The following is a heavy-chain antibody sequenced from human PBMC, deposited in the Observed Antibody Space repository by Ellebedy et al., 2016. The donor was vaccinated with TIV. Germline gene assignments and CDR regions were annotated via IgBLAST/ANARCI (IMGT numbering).Heavy chain of an antibody. CDR2: IWYDGSNK. CDR3: AKSLFTYDSSGYFSSYGY. Sequence: PGGSLRLSCAASGFTFSSYGMHWVRQAPGKGLEWVAVIWYDGSNKYYADSVKGRFTISRDNSKNTLYLQMNSLRAEDTAVYYCAKSLFTYDSSGYFSSYGYWGQGTLVTVSS. D-gene: IGHD3-22*01. CDR1: GFTFSSYG. J-gene: IGHJ4*02. V-gene: IGHV3-33*06.